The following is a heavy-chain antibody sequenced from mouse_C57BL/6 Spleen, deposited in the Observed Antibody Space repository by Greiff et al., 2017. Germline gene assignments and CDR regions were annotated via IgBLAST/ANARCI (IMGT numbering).Heavy chain of an antibody. Sequence: VQLQQSGAELVMPGASVKLSCKASGYTFTSYWMHWVKQRPGQGLEWIGEIDPSDSYTNYNQKFKGKSTLTVDKSSSTAYMQLSSLTSEDSAVYYCARSSYDGYYRDYFDYWGQGTTLTVSS. D-gene: IGHD2-3*01. CDR3: ARSSYDGYYRDYFDY. V-gene: IGHV1-69*01. J-gene: IGHJ2*01. CDR1: GYTFTSYW. CDR2: IDPSDSYT.